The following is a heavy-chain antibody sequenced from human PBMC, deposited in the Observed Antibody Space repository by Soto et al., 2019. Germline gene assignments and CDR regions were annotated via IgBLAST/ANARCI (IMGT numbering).Heavy chain of an antibody. J-gene: IGHJ1*01. D-gene: IGHD4-17*01. CDR3: ADGDYVQPIQH. CDR2: ISSSSSYI. V-gene: IGHV3-21*01. Sequence: PGGSMRLSCAASGFNFSSYGMNWVRQAPGKGLEWVSSISSSSSYIYYADSVKGRFTISRDNAKNSLYLQMNSLRAEDTAVYYCADGDYVQPIQHWGQGTLVTVSS. CDR1: GFNFSSYG.